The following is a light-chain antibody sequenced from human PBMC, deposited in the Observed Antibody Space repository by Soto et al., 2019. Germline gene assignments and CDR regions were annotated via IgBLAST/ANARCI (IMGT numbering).Light chain of an antibody. CDR2: EIN. Sequence: QSALTQPPSASGSPGQSVTISCTGTSSDVGAYDYVSWYQQHPGKAPKLMLYEINKRPSGVPDRFSVSKSGNTASLTVSGLQAEDEADYYCSSFAGSNNFPYVFGTGTKLTVL. V-gene: IGLV2-8*01. J-gene: IGLJ1*01. CDR1: SSDVGAYDY. CDR3: SSFAGSNNFPYV.